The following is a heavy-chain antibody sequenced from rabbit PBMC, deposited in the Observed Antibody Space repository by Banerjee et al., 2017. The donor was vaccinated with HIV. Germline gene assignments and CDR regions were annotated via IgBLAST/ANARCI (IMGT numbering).Heavy chain of an antibody. CDR3: ARACGYGGYNL. V-gene: IGHV1S40*01. CDR1: GFSFSSSYW. CDR2: IYAGSSDSA. D-gene: IGHD2-1*01. J-gene: IGHJ4*01. Sequence: QSLEESGGDLVKPGASLTLTCTASGFSFSSSYWICWVRQAPGKGLEWIACIYAGSSDSADYASSAKCRLSISTTPSPTGTLETTRLTAADPASYFCARACGYGGYNLWGPATLVTVS.